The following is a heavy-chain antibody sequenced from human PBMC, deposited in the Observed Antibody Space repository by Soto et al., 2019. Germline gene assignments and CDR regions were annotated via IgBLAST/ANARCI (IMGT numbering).Heavy chain of an antibody. J-gene: IGHJ5*02. D-gene: IGHD2-2*02. CDR2: SYSSGST. V-gene: IGHV4-30-4*01. Sequence: SETLSLTCTVSGGSISSGDYYWSWIRQPPGKGLEWIGYSYSSGSTYYNPSLKSRVSISIDTSKNQFSLRLSSVTAADTAVYYCARERGPAAIHHTWFDPWGQGTLVTVSS. CDR3: ARERGPAAIHHTWFDP. CDR1: GGSISSGDYY.